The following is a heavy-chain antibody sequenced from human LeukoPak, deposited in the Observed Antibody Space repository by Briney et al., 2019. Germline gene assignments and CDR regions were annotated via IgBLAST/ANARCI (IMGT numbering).Heavy chain of an antibody. CDR2: ISGDGGS. CDR1: GFTFSNYA. J-gene: IGHJ6*03. CDR3: AKGAEFCTTTCPVDYYYFYYYYMDV. V-gene: IGHV3-23*01. Sequence: GGSLRLSCAASGFTFSNYALNWVRQAPGKALEWVSAISGDGGSKGWFTISRDNSKNSLYLQMNSLGAEDTAVYYCAKGAEFCTTTCPVDYYYFYYYYMDVWGKGTTVTVSS. D-gene: IGHD2-2*01.